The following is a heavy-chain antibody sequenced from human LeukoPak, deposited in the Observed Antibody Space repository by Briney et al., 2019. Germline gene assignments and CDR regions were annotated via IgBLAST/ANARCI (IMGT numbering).Heavy chain of an antibody. V-gene: IGHV4-39*01. CDR1: GGSISSSSFY. CDR2: IYYSGNT. D-gene: IGHD1-26*01. Sequence: SETLSLTCTVSGGSISSSSFYWGWIRQPPGKGLEWIGSIYYSGNTYYNPSLKSRVTIPVDTSKNQFSLKLSSVTAADTAVYYCAKHAGAFYYFGYWGQGTLVTVSS. J-gene: IGHJ4*02. CDR3: AKHAGAFYYFGY.